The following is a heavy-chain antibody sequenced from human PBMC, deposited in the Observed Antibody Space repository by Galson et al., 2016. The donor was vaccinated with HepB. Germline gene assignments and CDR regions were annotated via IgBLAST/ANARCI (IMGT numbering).Heavy chain of an antibody. CDR1: DASISSFY. CDR3: AGAYTNGPLDY. J-gene: IGHJ4*02. V-gene: IGHV4-59*01. D-gene: IGHD3-16*01. CDR2: VYHSGRT. Sequence: SETLSLTCSVSDASISSFYWNWIRQPPGKGLEWIGYVYHSGRTSYNPSLQSRVTISVDTSTNQFSLTMNSLTPADTAIYFCAGAYTNGPLDYWGQGVLVTVSS.